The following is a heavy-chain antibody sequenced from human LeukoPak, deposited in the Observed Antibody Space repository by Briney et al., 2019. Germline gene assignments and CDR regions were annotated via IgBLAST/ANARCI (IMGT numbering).Heavy chain of an antibody. CDR1: GFIFSGNW. Sequence: GGSLRLSCAASGFIFSGNWMSWVRQAPGKGLEWVANIKEDGSEKYYVDSVKGRFTIARDNAKNSLDLQMNSLRAEDTAVYYCARATHPTYYDSSGYYQDYWGQGTLVTVSS. CDR3: ARATHPTYYDSSGYYQDY. V-gene: IGHV3-7*02. J-gene: IGHJ4*02. CDR2: IKEDGSEK. D-gene: IGHD3-22*01.